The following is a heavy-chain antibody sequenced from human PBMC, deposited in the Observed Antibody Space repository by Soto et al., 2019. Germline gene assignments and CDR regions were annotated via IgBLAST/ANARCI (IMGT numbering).Heavy chain of an antibody. CDR2: INAGNGNT. CDR1: GYTFTSYA. CDR3: PRDPSYSGMDV. Sequence: QVQLVQSGAEEKKPGASVKVSCKASGYTFTSYAMHWVRQAPGQRLEWMGWINAGNGNTKYSQKFQGRVTITRDTSARPAYMELSSLRSEDTAVYYCPRDPSYSGMDVWGQGTTVTVSS. V-gene: IGHV1-3*05. J-gene: IGHJ6*02.